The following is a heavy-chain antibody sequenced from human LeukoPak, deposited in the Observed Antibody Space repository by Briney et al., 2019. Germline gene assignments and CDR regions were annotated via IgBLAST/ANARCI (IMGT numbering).Heavy chain of an antibody. V-gene: IGHV3-7*01. CDR2: IKQDGSEK. D-gene: IGHD3-10*01. CDR1: GFTFSSYW. J-gene: IGHJ6*03. CDR3: ARVNYYGSGSYLPYYYYYYMDV. Sequence: GGSLRLSCAASGFTFSSYWMSWVRQAPGKGLEWVANIKQDGSEKYYVDSVKGRFTISRDNAKNSLYLQMSSLRAEDTAVYYCARVNYYGSGSYLPYYYYYYMDVWGKGTTVTVSS.